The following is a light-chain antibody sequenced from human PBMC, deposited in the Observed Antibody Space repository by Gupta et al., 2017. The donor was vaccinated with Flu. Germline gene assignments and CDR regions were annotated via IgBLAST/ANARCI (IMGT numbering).Light chain of an antibody. V-gene: IGKV3-20*01. CDR2: DVS. J-gene: IGKJ4*01. Sequence: EIVLTQSPGALSLSPGDRATLSCRASQTINTKFLAWYQQKPGQAPRLLIYDVSNRATGIPERFSGSGSGADFSLTISSLEPEDSAVYFCQQYHGSPRLTFGGGTKVVI. CDR1: QTINTKF. CDR3: QQYHGSPRLT.